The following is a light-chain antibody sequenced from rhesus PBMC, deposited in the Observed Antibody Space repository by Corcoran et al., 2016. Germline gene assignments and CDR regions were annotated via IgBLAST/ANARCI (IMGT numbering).Light chain of an antibody. CDR1: QGITNN. Sequence: DIQMTQSPSSLSASVGDRVTVTCRASQGITNNLSWYQQKPGKAPSLLIYDASTLQSGVPSRFSGSGSGTVFTLTISSLQPEDFATYYCLQYNSVPFTFGPGTKLDIE. V-gene: IGKV1S21*01. CDR2: DAS. CDR3: LQYNSVPFT. J-gene: IGKJ3*01.